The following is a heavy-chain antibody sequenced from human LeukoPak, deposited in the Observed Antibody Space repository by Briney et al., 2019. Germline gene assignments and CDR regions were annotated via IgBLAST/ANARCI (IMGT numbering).Heavy chain of an antibody. V-gene: IGHV4-39*01. Sequence: SATLSLTCSVSGGSVSNSPYHWVWIRQPPGKGLEWIGCISYSGSTYYNPSLKSRLTISVDTSKNQFSLEVKSVTAADTAVYYCARSHGMGAWGPGTTVTVSS. CDR3: ARSHGMGA. CDR2: ISYSGST. J-gene: IGHJ6*02. CDR1: GGSVSNSPYH.